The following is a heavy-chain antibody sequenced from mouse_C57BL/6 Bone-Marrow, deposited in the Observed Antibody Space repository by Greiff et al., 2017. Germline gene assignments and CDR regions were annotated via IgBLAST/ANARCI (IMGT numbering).Heavy chain of an antibody. D-gene: IGHD1-1*01. J-gene: IGHJ2*01. Sequence: EVQLQQSGPELVKPGASVKISCKASGYTFTDYYMNWVKQSHGKSLEWIGDINPNNGGTSYNQKFKGKATLTVDKSSSTAYMELRSLTSEDSAVYYCARGTVVDFDNWGQGATLTVSS. CDR3: ARGTVVDFDN. V-gene: IGHV1-26*01. CDR1: GYTFTDYY. CDR2: INPNNGGT.